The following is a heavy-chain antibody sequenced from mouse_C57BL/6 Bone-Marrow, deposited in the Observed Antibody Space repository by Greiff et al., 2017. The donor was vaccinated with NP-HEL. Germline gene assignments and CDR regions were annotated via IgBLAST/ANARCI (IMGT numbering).Heavy chain of an antibody. CDR1: GYTFTSYW. Sequence: QVQLQQSGAELVKPGASVKLSCKASGYTFTSYWMHWVKQRPGRGLEWIGRIGPNSGGTKYNEKFKSKATLTVDKPSSTAYRQLSSLTSEDSAVYNCGIRDYGGTDWDFDVWGTGTTVTVSS. D-gene: IGHD2-4*01. CDR2: IGPNSGGT. V-gene: IGHV1-72*01. CDR3: GIRDYGGTDWDFDV. J-gene: IGHJ1*03.